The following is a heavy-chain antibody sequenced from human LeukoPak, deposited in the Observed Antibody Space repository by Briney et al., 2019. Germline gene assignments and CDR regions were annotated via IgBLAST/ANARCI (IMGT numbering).Heavy chain of an antibody. CDR1: GFTIGSFW. CDR2: IKYDVTEK. Sequence: GGSLRLSCAASGFTIGSFWMNWVRQAPGKGLEWVASIKYDVTEKYYVDSVKGRFTTFRDNAKNSLYLQMNSLRVEDTAVYYCARGHYDDYAWGRGTLVTVSS. D-gene: IGHD4-17*01. CDR3: ARGHYDDYA. J-gene: IGHJ5*02. V-gene: IGHV3-7*01.